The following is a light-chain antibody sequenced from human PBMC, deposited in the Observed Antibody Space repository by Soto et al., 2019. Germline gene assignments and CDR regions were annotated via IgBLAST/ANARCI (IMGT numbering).Light chain of an antibody. CDR2: LGS. CDR3: MQALQTPPWT. V-gene: IGKV2-28*01. J-gene: IGKJ1*01. CDR1: QSLLHSDGYNY. Sequence: IVVTQSPLSLPVTPGEPASISCRSSQSLLHSDGYNYLDWYLQKPGQSPQLLIYLGSNRASGVPDRFSGSGSGTDFTLKIIRVEAEDVGVYYCMQALQTPPWTFGQGTKVDIK.